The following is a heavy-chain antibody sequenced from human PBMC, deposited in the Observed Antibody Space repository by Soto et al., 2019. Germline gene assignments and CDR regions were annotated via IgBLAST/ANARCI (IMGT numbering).Heavy chain of an antibody. Sequence: GGSLRLSCAASGFTFSSYGMHWVRQAPGKRLEWVAVIWYDGSNKYYADSVKGRFTISRDNSKNTLYLQMNSLRAEDTAVYYCARDREHINDFWSGYLFHYHGMDVWGQGTTVTVSS. J-gene: IGHJ6*02. CDR2: IWYDGSNK. CDR3: ARDREHINDFWSGYLFHYHGMDV. D-gene: IGHD3-3*01. CDR1: GFTFSSYG. V-gene: IGHV3-33*01.